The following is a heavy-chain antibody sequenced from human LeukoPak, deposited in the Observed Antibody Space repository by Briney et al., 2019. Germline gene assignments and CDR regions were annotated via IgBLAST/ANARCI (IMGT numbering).Heavy chain of an antibody. V-gene: IGHV4-61*08. CDR2: IYYSGST. J-gene: IGHJ6*03. D-gene: IGHD2-8*01. CDR1: GGSISSGDYY. CDR3: AREAELDVLMVYGEQYYYYYMDV. Sequence: SQTLSLTCTVSGGSISSGDYYWSWIRQPPGKGLEWIGYIYYSGSTNYNPSLKSRVTISVDTSKNQFSLKLSSVTAADTAAYYCAREAELDVLMVYGEQYYYYYMDVWGKGTTVTVSS.